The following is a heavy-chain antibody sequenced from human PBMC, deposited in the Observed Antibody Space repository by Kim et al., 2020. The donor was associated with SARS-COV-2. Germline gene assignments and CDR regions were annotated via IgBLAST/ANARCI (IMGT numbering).Heavy chain of an antibody. Sequence: SLKGRFTISRDNAKNSLYLQRDSLGAENTAVYYCAGELKASYYYYGMDVWGQGTTVTVSS. J-gene: IGHJ6*02. V-gene: IGHV3-11*06. CDR3: AGELKASYYYYGMDV.